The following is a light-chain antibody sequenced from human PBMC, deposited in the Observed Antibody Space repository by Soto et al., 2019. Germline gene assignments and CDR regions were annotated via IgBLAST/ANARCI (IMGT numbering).Light chain of an antibody. CDR2: NVR. CDR1: XSDVXGYDY. CDR3: SSYTSSSTVV. Sequence: QSALTQPASVSGSPGQSITISCTXTXSDVXGYDYVSWYQQHPGKAPKLMIYNVRNRPSGVSNRFSGSKAGNTASLTISGLQAEDEAAYYCSSYTSSSTVVFGGGTKLTVL. J-gene: IGLJ2*01. V-gene: IGLV2-14*01.